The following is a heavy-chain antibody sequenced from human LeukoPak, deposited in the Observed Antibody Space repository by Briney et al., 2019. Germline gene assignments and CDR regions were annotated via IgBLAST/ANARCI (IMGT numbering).Heavy chain of an antibody. CDR3: AREYSSSGIDY. Sequence: PSETLSLTCNVSGASIISGSNYWGWIRQSPGKTLEWIGSIYSSGSTYYNPSLKSRVIILIDTSKNHFSLTLSSVTAADTAMYYCAREYSSSGIDYWGQGTLVTVSS. D-gene: IGHD6-6*01. CDR2: IYSSGST. J-gene: IGHJ4*02. V-gene: IGHV4-39*07. CDR1: GASIISGSNY.